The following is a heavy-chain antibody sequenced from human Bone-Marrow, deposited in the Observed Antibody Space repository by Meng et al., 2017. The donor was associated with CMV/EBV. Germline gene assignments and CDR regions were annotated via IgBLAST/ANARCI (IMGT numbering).Heavy chain of an antibody. CDR3: SPLGAELSS. D-gene: IGHD3-16*01. CDR2: ITSKANSYAT. V-gene: IGHV3-73*01. Sequence: GGSLRLSCAASGFTFSGSAMHWVRQASGKGLEWVGHITSKANSYATLYAASVKGRFTISRDDSKNTAYLQMNSLKTEDTAVYYCSPLGAELSSWGQGTLVTVSS. J-gene: IGHJ4*02. CDR1: GFTFSGSA.